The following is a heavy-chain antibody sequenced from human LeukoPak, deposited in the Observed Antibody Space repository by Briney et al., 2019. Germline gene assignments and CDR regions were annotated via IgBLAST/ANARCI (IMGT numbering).Heavy chain of an antibody. Sequence: GESLKISCKASGYNFTNYWIGWVRQMSGKGLEWMGFIYPDDSDTTYSPSFRGQVTISADRSSGTAYLLWSSLEASDTAIYYCVRSFGYWGQGTLVTVSS. D-gene: IGHD3-10*01. CDR3: VRSFGY. CDR1: GYNFTNYW. V-gene: IGHV5-51*01. CDR2: IYPDDSDT. J-gene: IGHJ4*02.